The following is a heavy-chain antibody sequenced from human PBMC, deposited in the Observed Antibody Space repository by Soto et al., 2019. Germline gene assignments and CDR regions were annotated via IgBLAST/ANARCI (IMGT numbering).Heavy chain of an antibody. Sequence: PGESLKISCKGSGYNFTTFWIGWVRQMPGKGLEWMGIIYPGDSETKYSPDFEGQVTISADRSTNTAYLQWRSLRASDTAMYYCAGLGFPGAIYFDSWGRGTLVTVSS. CDR1: GYNFTTFW. CDR3: AGLGFPGAIYFDS. V-gene: IGHV5-51*01. CDR2: IYPGDSET. J-gene: IGHJ4*02.